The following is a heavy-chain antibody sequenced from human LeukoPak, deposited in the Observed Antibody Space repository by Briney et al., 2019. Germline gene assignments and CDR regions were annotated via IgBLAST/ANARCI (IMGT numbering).Heavy chain of an antibody. D-gene: IGHD3-10*01. Sequence: QPGGSLRLSCAAPEFTFISYAMTWFRQAPGKGLEWVSTISGSGDSTYYADSVKGRFTISRDNSKNTLYLQMNSLRAEDTAVYFCTKGFYFGSVSYRFFDYWGQGTLVTVSS. V-gene: IGHV3-23*01. CDR3: TKGFYFGSVSYRFFDY. J-gene: IGHJ4*02. CDR1: EFTFISYA. CDR2: ISGSGDST.